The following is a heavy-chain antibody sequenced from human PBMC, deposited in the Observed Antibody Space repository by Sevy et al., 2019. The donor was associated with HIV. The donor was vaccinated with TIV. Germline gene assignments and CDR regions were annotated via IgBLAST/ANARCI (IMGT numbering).Heavy chain of an antibody. CDR1: GFTFTNTW. D-gene: IGHD5-18*01. CDR3: TTGDPYNRYGYMRPYFFDY. CDR2: IKSKTDGGTG. Sequence: GGSLRLSCAASGFTFTNTWMSWVRQAPGKGLEWVGRIKSKTDGGTGDYAAPVKGRFSISRDDSKNTLYLPMNSLKTEDTAVYYCTTGDPYNRYGYMRPYFFDYWGQGTLVTVSS. J-gene: IGHJ4*02. V-gene: IGHV3-15*01.